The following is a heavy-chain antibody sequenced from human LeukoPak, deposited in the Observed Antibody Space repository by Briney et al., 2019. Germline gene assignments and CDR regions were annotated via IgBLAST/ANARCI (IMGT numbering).Heavy chain of an antibody. CDR2: MSYDGSNK. J-gene: IGHJ4*02. Sequence: GGSLRLSCAASGFTFSSYSMNWVRQAPGKGLEWVAVMSYDGSNKYYADSVKGRFTISRDNSKNTLYLQMNSLRAEDTAVYYCARDRLAVAELGYWGQGTLVTVSS. D-gene: IGHD6-19*01. CDR3: ARDRLAVAELGY. V-gene: IGHV3-30*03. CDR1: GFTFSSYS.